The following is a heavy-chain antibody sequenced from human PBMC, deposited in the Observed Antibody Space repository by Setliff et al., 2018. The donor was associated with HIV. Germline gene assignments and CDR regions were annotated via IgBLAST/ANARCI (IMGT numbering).Heavy chain of an antibody. CDR3: ARTLRAAAMGYFDY. D-gene: IGHD5-18*01. V-gene: IGHV4-38-2*01. Sequence: LSLTCAVSGYSISSGYYWGWIRQPPGKGLEWIGTIYHSGSTYNNPSLKSRVTISVDTSKNQFSLKLTSVTAADTAVYYCARTLRAAAMGYFDYWGQGTLVTVSS. CDR2: IYHSGST. CDR1: GYSISSGYY. J-gene: IGHJ4*02.